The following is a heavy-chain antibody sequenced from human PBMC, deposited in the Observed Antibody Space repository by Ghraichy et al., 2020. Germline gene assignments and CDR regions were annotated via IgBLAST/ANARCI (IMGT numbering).Heavy chain of an antibody. CDR2: ISSSGSTI. CDR3: ATLGTAPAGNYYYYMDV. Sequence: GGSLRLSCAASGFTFSSYEMNWVRQAPGKGLEWVSYISSSGSTIYYADSVKGRFTISRDNAKNSLYLQMNSLRAEDTAVYYCATLGTAPAGNYYYYMDVWGKGTTVTVSS. V-gene: IGHV3-48*03. CDR1: GFTFSSYE. D-gene: IGHD1-7*01. J-gene: IGHJ6*03.